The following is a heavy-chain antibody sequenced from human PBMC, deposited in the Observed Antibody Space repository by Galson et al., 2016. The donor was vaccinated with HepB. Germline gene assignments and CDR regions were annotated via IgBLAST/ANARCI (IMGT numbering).Heavy chain of an antibody. V-gene: IGHV3-23*01. CDR1: GFTFSSYA. J-gene: IGHJ4*02. D-gene: IGHD3-22*01. Sequence: SLRLSCAASGFTFSSYAMTWVRQAAGKGLEWVSSIGAGGTDKIYADSVHGRFSIPRDNSKNALYLQMNSLRPEATAVYYCAKVLSDSSGYYRDPFDYWGQGTLVTVSS. CDR3: AKVLSDSSGYYRDPFDY. CDR2: IGAGGTDK.